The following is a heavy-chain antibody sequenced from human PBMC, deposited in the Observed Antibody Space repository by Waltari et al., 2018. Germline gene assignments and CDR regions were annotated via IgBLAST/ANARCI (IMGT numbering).Heavy chain of an antibody. CDR3: GKDVSPGGMDV. V-gene: IGHV3-9*01. Sequence: EVQLVESGGGLVQPGGSLRLSCAASGFTVNDRAMHWVRQAPGKGLEWVSGIYWNRDRIDHAESVKGRFTITRDNAKNALYLQMNSLRAEDTALYYCGKDVSPGGMDVWGQGTTVTVSS. CDR2: IYWNRDRI. CDR1: GFTVNDRA. J-gene: IGHJ6*02.